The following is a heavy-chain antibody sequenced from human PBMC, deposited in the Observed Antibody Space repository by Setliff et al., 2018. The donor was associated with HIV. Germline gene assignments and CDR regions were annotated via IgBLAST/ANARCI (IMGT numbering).Heavy chain of an antibody. D-gene: IGHD2-15*01. CDR3: ARTPQEVVVVAAARPYYYYYMDV. V-gene: IGHV4-34*01. J-gene: IGHJ6*03. CDR1: RGSFSDYY. Sequence: SETLSLTCVVYRGSFSDYYWTWIRQPPGKGLEWIGEISPSGSTNYNPSLKSRVTISVDTSENQFSLKLSSVTAADTAVYYCARTPQEVVVVAAARPYYYYYMDVWGKGTTVTVSS. CDR2: ISPSGST.